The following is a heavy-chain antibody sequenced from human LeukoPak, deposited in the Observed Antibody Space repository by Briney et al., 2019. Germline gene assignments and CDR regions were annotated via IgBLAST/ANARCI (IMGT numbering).Heavy chain of an antibody. CDR1: GFTFELYG. CDR3: AKAMAGGFNLGPFDY. J-gene: IGHJ4*02. CDR2: IRSGGEET. D-gene: IGHD6-19*01. Sequence: GGSLRLSCAASGFTFELYGMNWVRQAPGKGLEWISSIRSGGEETYYADSVKGRFTISRDNSKDTVYLQMHSLRAEDMAIYYCAKAMAGGFNLGPFDYWGQGTLVTVSS. V-gene: IGHV3-23*01.